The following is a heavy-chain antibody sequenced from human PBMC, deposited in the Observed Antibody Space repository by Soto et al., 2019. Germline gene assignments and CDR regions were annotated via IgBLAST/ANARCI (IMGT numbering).Heavy chain of an antibody. V-gene: IGHV4-39*02. CDR3: ATSNWFDP. J-gene: IGHJ5*02. CDR1: GGSISSSNYY. CDR2: IYYSGST. Sequence: QLQLQESGPGLVMPAETLSLTCTVSGGSISSSNYYWGWIRQPPGKGLEWIGYIYYSGSTYYNPSLKSRVTISVDTSKNHFSLKLNSLTAADTAVYYCATSNWFDPWGQGTLVTVSS.